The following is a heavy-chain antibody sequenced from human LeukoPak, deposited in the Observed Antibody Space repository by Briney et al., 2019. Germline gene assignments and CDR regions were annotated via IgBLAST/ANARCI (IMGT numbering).Heavy chain of an antibody. D-gene: IGHD3-3*01. CDR3: ARDDFWSGYANYYYYYYMDV. CDR1: GGSISSSSYY. CDR2: IYYSGST. Sequence: SETLSLTCTVSGGSISSSSYYWGWIRQLPGKGLEWIGSIYYSGSTYYNPSLKSRVTISVDTSKNQFSLKLSSVTAADTAVYYCARDDFWSGYANYYYYYYMDVWGKGTTVTVSS. J-gene: IGHJ6*03. V-gene: IGHV4-39*02.